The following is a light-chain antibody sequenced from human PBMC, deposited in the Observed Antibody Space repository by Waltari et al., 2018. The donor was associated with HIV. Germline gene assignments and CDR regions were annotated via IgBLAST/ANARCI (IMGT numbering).Light chain of an antibody. J-gene: IGLJ2*01. V-gene: IGLV3-25*03. CDR1: ALPKQY. Sequence: SYELTQPPSVSVSPGQTARITCSGDALPKQYAYWYQQKPGQAPVLVIYKDSERPSGIPERFSGSSSGTTVTLTISGVQAEDEADYYCQSADSSGTRVVVFGGGTKLTVL. CDR3: QSADSSGTRVVV. CDR2: KDS.